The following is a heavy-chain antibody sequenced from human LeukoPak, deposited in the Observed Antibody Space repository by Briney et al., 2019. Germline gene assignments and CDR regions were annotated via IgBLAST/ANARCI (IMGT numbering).Heavy chain of an antibody. J-gene: IGHJ3*02. CDR3: ARSKRGSGSYGAYAFDI. Sequence: GGSLRLSCAASGFTFSSYAMSWVRQAPGKGLEWVSAIGTAGDTYYPGSVKGRFTISRENAKNSLYLQMNSLRAGDTAVYYCARSKRGSGSYGAYAFDIWGQGTMVTVSS. V-gene: IGHV3-13*01. D-gene: IGHD3-10*01. CDR1: GFTFSSYA. CDR2: IGTAGDT.